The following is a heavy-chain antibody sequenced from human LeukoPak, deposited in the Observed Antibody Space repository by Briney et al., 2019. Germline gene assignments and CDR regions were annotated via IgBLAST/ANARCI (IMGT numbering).Heavy chain of an antibody. D-gene: IGHD2-15*01. CDR2: IYPGDSDT. Sequence: GESLQISCKGSGYSFTSYWIGWVRQMPRKGLEWMGIIYPGDSDTRYSPSFQGQVTVSADKSLSTAYLQWSSLKASDTAMYYCARFDDIVVVVAATDNHHDAFDIWGQGTMVTVSS. CDR1: GYSFTSYW. J-gene: IGHJ3*02. CDR3: ARFDDIVVVVAATDNHHDAFDI. V-gene: IGHV5-51*01.